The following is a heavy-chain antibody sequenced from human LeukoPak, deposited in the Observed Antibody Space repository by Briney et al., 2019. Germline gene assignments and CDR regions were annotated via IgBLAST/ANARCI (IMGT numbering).Heavy chain of an antibody. J-gene: IGHJ6*02. CDR3: AKGGAARYSYGYPDYYYYGMDV. V-gene: IGHV3-23*01. CDR2: ISGSGGST. CDR1: GFSFSSYA. Sequence: GGSLRLSCAASGFSFSSYAMSWVRQAPGKGLEWVSAISGSGGSTYYADSVKGRFTISRDNSKNTLYLQMNSLRAEDTAVYYCAKGGAARYSYGYPDYYYYGMDVWGQGTTVTVSS. D-gene: IGHD5-18*01.